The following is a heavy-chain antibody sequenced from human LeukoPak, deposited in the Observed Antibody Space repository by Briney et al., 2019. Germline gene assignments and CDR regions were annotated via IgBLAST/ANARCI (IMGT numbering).Heavy chain of an antibody. V-gene: IGHV3-48*02. CDR1: GFTFSSYS. CDR3: ARVNSGSRFHFDY. D-gene: IGHD5-12*01. Sequence: PGGSLRLPRAASGFTFSSYSMNWVRQAPGKGLEWVSYISSSSSTIYYADSVKGRFTISRDNAKNSLYLQMNRLRDEDTAVYYCARVNSGSRFHFDYWGQGTLVTVSS. J-gene: IGHJ4*02. CDR2: ISSSSSTI.